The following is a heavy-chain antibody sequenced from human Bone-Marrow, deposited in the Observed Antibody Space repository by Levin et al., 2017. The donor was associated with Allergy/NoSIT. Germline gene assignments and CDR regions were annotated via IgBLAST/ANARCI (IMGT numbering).Heavy chain of an antibody. V-gene: IGHV4-34*01. Sequence: SQTLSLTCAVYGGAFSGYYWSWIRQSPGRGLEWIGEMNDGGSTNYNPSLKSRVTMSLDTSKRQFSLNLKSVTAADMAVYYCARGLVNGNDAFDIWGQGTMVTVSS. CDR3: ARGLVNGNDAFDI. CDR1: GGAFSGYY. J-gene: IGHJ3*02. CDR2: MNDGGST. D-gene: IGHD1-20*01.